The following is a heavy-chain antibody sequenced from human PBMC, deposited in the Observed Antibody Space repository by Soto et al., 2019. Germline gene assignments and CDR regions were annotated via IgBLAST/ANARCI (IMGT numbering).Heavy chain of an antibody. CDR3: AREYTASSTPRQYSYYGMDV. Sequence: ASVKVSCKVSGYSFTNYAISWLRQAPGQGLEWMGWISPYNGNTLYAQKFQGRVTITTDTSPATAYMEMTSLRSDDTAVYYCAREYTASSTPRQYSYYGMDVWGQGTTVTGS. CDR1: GYSFTNYA. J-gene: IGHJ6*02. D-gene: IGHD2-2*02. CDR2: ISPYNGNT. V-gene: IGHV1-18*01.